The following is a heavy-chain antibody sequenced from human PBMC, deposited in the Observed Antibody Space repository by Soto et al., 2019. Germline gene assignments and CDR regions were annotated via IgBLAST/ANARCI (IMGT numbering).Heavy chain of an antibody. Sequence: PGGSLRLSSAASGVTFSGSAIHLVRHTSGKGLEWVGRIRIRADDYATAYAASVKGRFTISRDDSQNTAYLQMNSLKTEDTAVYYCNRWYSKVTILAYSYGMDVWGRGTTVTVSS. J-gene: IGHJ6*01. V-gene: IGHV3-73*01. CDR2: IRIRADDYAT. D-gene: IGHD4-17*01. CDR1: GVTFSGSA. CDR3: NRWYSKVTILAYSYGMDV.